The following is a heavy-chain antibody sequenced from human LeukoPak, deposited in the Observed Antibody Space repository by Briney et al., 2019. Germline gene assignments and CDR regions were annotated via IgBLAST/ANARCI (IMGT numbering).Heavy chain of an antibody. V-gene: IGHV3-21*01. CDR2: ITSSSSYI. D-gene: IGHD3-22*01. CDR1: GFTFSRYT. CDR3: ARHVVAVGFDY. Sequence: GGSLRLSCAASGFTFSRYTMNWVRQAPGKGLEGVSSITSSSSYIYFAGSVKGRFTISRDNAKNSLYLQMNSLRAEDTAVYYCARHVVAVGFDYWGQGTLVTVSS. J-gene: IGHJ4*02.